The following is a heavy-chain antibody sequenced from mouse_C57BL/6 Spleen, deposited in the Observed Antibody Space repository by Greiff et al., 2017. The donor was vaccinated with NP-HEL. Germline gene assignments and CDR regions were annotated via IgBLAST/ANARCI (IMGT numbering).Heavy chain of an antibody. Sequence: VQLKESGPGLVKPSQSLSLTCSVTGYSITSGYYWNWIRQFPGNKLEWMGYISYDGSNNYNPSLKNRISITRDTSKNQFFLKLNSVTTEDTATYYCARGIYYDYDGPWFAFWGQGTLVTVSA. CDR1: GYSITSGYY. D-gene: IGHD2-4*01. CDR3: ARGIYYDYDGPWFAF. CDR2: ISYDGSN. J-gene: IGHJ3*01. V-gene: IGHV3-6*01.